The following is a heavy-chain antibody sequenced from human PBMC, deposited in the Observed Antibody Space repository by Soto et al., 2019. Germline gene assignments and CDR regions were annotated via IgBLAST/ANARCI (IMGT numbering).Heavy chain of an antibody. CDR2: IKSKTDGGTT. Sequence: GGSLRLSCAASGFTFSNAWMNWVRQAPGKGLEWVGRIKSKTDGGTTDYAAPVKGSFTISRDDSKNTLYLQMNSLKTDDTAVYYCTTGPNRYGMDVWGQGTTVTVSS. V-gene: IGHV3-15*07. CDR1: GFTFSNAW. J-gene: IGHJ6*02. CDR3: TTGPNRYGMDV.